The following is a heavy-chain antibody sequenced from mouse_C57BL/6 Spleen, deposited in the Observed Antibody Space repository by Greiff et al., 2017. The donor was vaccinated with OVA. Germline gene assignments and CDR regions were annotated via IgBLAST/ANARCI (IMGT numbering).Heavy chain of an antibody. CDR3: APITTVVDWYFDV. CDR1: GFNIKNTY. J-gene: IGHJ1*03. D-gene: IGHD1-1*01. V-gene: IGHV14-3*01. CDR2: IDPANGNT. Sequence: EVKLQESVAELVRPGASVKLSCTASGFNIKNTYMHWVKQRPEQGLEWIGRIDPANGNTKYAPKFQGKATITADTSSNTAYLQLSSLTSEDTAIYYCAPITTVVDWYFDVWGTGTTVTVSS.